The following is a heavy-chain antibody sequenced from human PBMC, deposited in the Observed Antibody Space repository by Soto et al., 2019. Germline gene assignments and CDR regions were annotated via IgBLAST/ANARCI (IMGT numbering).Heavy chain of an antibody. CDR1: GGCISSGYS. V-gene: IGHV4-30-2*01. D-gene: IGHD2-2*01. J-gene: IGHJ5*02. Sequence: QLQLQESGSGVVKPSQTLSLTCAVSGGCISSGYSWSWIRQPPGKGLEWIGYIYHSGITYYNPSLKSRVTISVDRSKNQFSLKLSSVTAADTAVYHCARGYCSITSCSNWLDPWGQGTLVTVSS. CDR3: ARGYCSITSCSNWLDP. CDR2: IYHSGIT.